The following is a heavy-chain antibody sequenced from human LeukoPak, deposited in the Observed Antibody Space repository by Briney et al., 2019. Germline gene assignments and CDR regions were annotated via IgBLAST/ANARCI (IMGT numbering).Heavy chain of an antibody. CDR2: IYYSGST. CDR1: DGSINSYY. D-gene: IGHD1-26*01. Sequence: SETLSLTCSVSDGSINSYYWNWIRRPPGKGLEWIGYIYYSGSTSYNPSLKSRVTISVDTSKNQFSLKLSSVTAADTAVYYCARGYSGSYGRFDYWGQGTLVTVSS. V-gene: IGHV4-59*01. CDR3: ARGYSGSYGRFDY. J-gene: IGHJ4*02.